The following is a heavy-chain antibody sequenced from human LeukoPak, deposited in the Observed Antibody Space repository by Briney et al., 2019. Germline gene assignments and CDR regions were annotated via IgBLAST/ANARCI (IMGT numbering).Heavy chain of an antibody. CDR1: GFTFSDYY. CDR2: ISSSGSII. V-gene: IGHV3-11*04. J-gene: IGHJ4*02. Sequence: GGSLRLSCAASGFTFSDYYMNWIRQAPGKGLEWVSYISSSGSIIYYADSVKGRFTISRDNAKNSLYLQMNSLRAEDTAVYYCARDLYRIVVVPHYFDYWGQGTLVTVSS. CDR3: ARDLYRIVVVPHYFDY. D-gene: IGHD3-22*01.